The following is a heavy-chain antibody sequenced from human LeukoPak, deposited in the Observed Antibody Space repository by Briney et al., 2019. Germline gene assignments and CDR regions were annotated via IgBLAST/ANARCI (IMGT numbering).Heavy chain of an antibody. D-gene: IGHD1-1*01. CDR1: GYTFTSYY. J-gene: IGHJ4*02. CDR2: INPSGGST. V-gene: IGHV1-46*01. CDR3: ARDGKNGPGYYFDY. Sequence: GASVKVSCKASGYTFTSYYMHWVRQAPAQGLEWMGIINPSGGSTSYAQKFQGRVTMTRATSTSTVYMELSSLRSEDAAVYYCARDGKNGPGYYFDYWGQGTLVTVSS.